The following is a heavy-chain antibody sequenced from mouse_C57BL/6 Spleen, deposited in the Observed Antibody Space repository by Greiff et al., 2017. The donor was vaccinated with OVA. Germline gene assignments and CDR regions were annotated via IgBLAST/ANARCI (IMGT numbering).Heavy chain of an antibody. V-gene: IGHV5-6*01. Sequence: EVKLVESGGDLVKPGGSLKLSCAASGFTFSSYGMSWVRQTPDKRLEWVATISSGGSYTYYPDSVKGRFTISRDNAKNTLYLQMSSLKSEDTAMYYCARQPQLGRFDYWGQGTTLTVSS. J-gene: IGHJ2*01. CDR3: ARQPQLGRFDY. CDR1: GFTFSSYG. D-gene: IGHD4-1*02. CDR2: ISSGGSYT.